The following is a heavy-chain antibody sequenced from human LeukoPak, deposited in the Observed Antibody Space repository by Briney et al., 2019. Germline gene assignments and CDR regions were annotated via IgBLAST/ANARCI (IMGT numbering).Heavy chain of an antibody. J-gene: IGHJ4*02. CDR3: ARAARGSWYFYGY. CDR2: IYYSGST. CDR1: GGSISSYY. V-gene: IGHV4-59*01. D-gene: IGHD6-13*01. Sequence: SETLSLTCTVSGGSISSYYWSWIRQPPGKGLEWIGYIYYSGSTNYNPSLKSRVTISADTSKNQFSLKLSSVTAADTALYYCARAARGSWYFYGYWGQGTLVTVSS.